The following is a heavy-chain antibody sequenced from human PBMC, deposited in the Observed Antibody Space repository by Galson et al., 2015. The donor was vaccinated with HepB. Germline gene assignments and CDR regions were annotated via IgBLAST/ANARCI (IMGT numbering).Heavy chain of an antibody. Sequence: SLRLSCAASGFTVSSNYMSWVRQAPGKGLEWVSVIYSGGSTYYADSVKGRFTISRDNSKNTLYLQMNSLRAEDTAVYYCARERLQLERRNYYYYYMDVWGKGTTVTVSS. CDR3: ARERLQLERRNYYYYYMDV. J-gene: IGHJ6*03. V-gene: IGHV3-53*01. CDR2: IYSGGST. D-gene: IGHD1-1*01. CDR1: GFTVSSNY.